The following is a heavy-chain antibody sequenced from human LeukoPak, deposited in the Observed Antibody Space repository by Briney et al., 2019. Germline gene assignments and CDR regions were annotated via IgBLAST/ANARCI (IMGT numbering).Heavy chain of an antibody. CDR1: GFTFDDYA. D-gene: IGHD2-2*01. Sequence: PGRSLRLSCAASGFTFDDYAMHWVRQAPGKGLDWVSGISWNSGSIGYADSVKGRFTISRDNAKNSLYLQMNSLRAEDTALYYCARRRGLGYCSSTSCYAGYFDYWGQGTLVTVSS. CDR3: ARRRGLGYCSSTSCYAGYFDY. J-gene: IGHJ4*02. V-gene: IGHV3-9*01. CDR2: ISWNSGSI.